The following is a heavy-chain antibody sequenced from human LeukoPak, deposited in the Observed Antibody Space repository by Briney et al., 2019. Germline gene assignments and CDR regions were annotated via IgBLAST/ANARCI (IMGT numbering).Heavy chain of an antibody. CDR2: IYYSGST. J-gene: IGHJ3*02. D-gene: IGHD1-14*01. V-gene: IGHV4-59*11. CDR1: GDSINNHY. CDR3: ARLTKRNDPFAI. Sequence: SETLSLTCSVSGDSINNHYWSWIRQPPGKGLEWIGYIYYSGSTNYNPSLKSRLTMSVDTSKNQFSLKLTSVTAADTAEYYCARLTKRNDPFAIWGQGTMVTVSS.